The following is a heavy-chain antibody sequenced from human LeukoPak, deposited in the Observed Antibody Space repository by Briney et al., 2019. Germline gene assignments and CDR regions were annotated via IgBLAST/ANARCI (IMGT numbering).Heavy chain of an antibody. CDR2: IFIDGIGT. V-gene: IGHV3-74*01. D-gene: IGHD5-18*01. J-gene: IGHJ6*04. CDR3: VTARGYI. CDR1: GFPFSDYR. Sequence: PGGSLRLSCAASGFPFSDYRMHWVRQGPGKGLVWVSGIFIDGIGTSYADFVKGRFTISRDNAKNTLYLQMNRLTTDDTAVYYCVTARGYIWGKGTTVTVST.